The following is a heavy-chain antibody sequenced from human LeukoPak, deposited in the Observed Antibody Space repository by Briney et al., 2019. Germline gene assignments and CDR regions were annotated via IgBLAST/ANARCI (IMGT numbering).Heavy chain of an antibody. CDR3: ARVSYSSGWYQFDY. Sequence: GGSLRLSCAASGFTVSSNYMSWVRQAPGKGLEWVSVIYSGGSTYYADSVNGRFTISRDNSKNTLYLQMNSLRAEDTAVYYCARVSYSSGWYQFDYWGQGTLVTVSS. CDR1: GFTVSSNY. CDR2: IYSGGST. J-gene: IGHJ4*02. D-gene: IGHD6-19*01. V-gene: IGHV3-53*01.